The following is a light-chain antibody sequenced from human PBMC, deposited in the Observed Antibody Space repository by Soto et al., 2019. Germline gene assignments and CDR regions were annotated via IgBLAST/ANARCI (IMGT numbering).Light chain of an antibody. V-gene: IGLV2-11*01. CDR3: CLYVGGRTYV. Sequence: QSVLTQPRSVSGSPGQSVTISCTGPTIDVDSSNYVSWYQQHPGKVPKLIIYDDTKRPSGVSSRFSGSKSGNTASLTISGLQHEEEADSSCCLYVGGRTYVFGTGTKVTV. J-gene: IGLJ1*01. CDR1: TIDVDSSNY. CDR2: DDT.